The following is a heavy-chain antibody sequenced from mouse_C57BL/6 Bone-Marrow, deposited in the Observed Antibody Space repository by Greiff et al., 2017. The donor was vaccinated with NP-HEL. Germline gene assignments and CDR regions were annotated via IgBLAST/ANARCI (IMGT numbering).Heavy chain of an antibody. V-gene: IGHV5-17*01. D-gene: IGHD2-4*01. J-gene: IGHJ3*01. CDR1: GFTFSDYG. CDR3: ARKEGIYYDYDGIAY. Sequence: EVKLQESGGGLVKPGGSLKLSCAASGFTFSDYGMHWVRQAPEKGLEWVAYISSGSSTIYYADTVKGRFTISRDNAKNTLFLQMTSLRSEDTAMYYCARKEGIYYDYDGIAYWGQGTLVTVSA. CDR2: ISSGSSTI.